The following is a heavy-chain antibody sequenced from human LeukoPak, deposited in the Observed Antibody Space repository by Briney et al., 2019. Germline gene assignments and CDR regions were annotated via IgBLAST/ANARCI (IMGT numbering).Heavy chain of an antibody. J-gene: IGHJ4*02. V-gene: IGHV4-30-2*01. CDR1: GGSISSGGYY. Sequence: PSQTLSLTCTVSGGSISSGGYYWSWIRQPPGKGLEWIGYIYHSGSTYYNPSLKSRVTISVDRSKNQFSLKLSSVTAADTAVYYCARAYSSGCCDYWGQGTLVTVSS. CDR2: IYHSGST. D-gene: IGHD6-19*01. CDR3: ARAYSSGCCDY.